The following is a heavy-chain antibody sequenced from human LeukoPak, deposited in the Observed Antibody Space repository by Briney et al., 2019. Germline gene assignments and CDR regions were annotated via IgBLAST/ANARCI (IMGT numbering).Heavy chain of an antibody. CDR3: ATYPYYGSGSYLVY. J-gene: IGHJ4*02. D-gene: IGHD3-10*01. Sequence: PGGSLRLSCAATGFTFSSYAMSWVRQAPGKGLEWVSAISGSGGSTYYADSVKGRFTISRDNSKNTLYLQMNSLRAEDTAVYYCATYPYYGSGSYLVYWGQGTLVTVSS. CDR2: ISGSGGST. V-gene: IGHV3-23*01. CDR1: GFTFSSYA.